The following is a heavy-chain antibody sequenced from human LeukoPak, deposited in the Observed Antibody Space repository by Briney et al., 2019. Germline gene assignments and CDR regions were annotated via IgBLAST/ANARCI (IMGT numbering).Heavy chain of an antibody. J-gene: IGHJ3*02. CDR1: GGSMSSSSYQ. CDR3: ARRPDAFDM. Sequence: SETLSLTCTVSGGSMSSSSYQWGWIRQPPGKGLEWIGSTFHSGSTYYNPSLKSRVTISVDTSKKQFPLKLSSVTAADTAVYYCARRPDAFDMWGQGTMVTVFS. V-gene: IGHV4-39*01. CDR2: TFHSGST.